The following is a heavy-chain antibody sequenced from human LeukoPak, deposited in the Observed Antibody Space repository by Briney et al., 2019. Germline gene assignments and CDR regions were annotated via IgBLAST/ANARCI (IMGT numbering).Heavy chain of an antibody. CDR2: INPNSGGT. J-gene: IGHJ5*02. CDR1: GYTFTGYY. D-gene: IGHD6-13*01. CDR3: ARGLGAAAGTRRLRGWFDP. V-gene: IGHV1-2*02. Sequence: GASVKVSCKASGYTFTGYYMHWVRQAPGQGLEGMGWINPNSGGTNYAQKFQGRVTMTRDTSISTAYMELSRLRSDDTAVYYCARGLGAAAGTRRLRGWFDPWGQGTLVTVSS.